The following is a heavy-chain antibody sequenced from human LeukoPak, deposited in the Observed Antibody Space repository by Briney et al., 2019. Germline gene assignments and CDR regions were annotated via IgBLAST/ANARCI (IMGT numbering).Heavy chain of an antibody. J-gene: IGHJ6*01. CDR1: GFTFSSYW. Sequence: PGGSLRLSCAASGFTFSSYWMHWVRQAPGKGLVWVSRIHGDGSGTTYADSVKGRFTISRDNAKNTLYLQMNSLRAEDTAVYDCVRGRYGYGMDVWGQGTTVTASS. CDR2: IHGDGSGT. V-gene: IGHV3-74*01. D-gene: IGHD2-15*01. CDR3: VRGRYGYGMDV.